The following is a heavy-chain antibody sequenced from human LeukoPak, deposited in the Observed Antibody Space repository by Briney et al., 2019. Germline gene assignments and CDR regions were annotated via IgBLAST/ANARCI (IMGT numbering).Heavy chain of an antibody. CDR2: ISSSSSYI. J-gene: IGHJ1*01. CDR3: ARDPYSSSWEYFQH. D-gene: IGHD6-13*01. CDR1: GLTFSIYS. Sequence: GGSLRLSCAASGLTFSIYSMNWVRQAPGKGLEWVSSISSSSSYIYYADSVKGRFTISRDNAKNSLYLQMNSLRAEDTAVYYCARDPYSSSWEYFQHWGQGTLVTVSS. V-gene: IGHV3-21*01.